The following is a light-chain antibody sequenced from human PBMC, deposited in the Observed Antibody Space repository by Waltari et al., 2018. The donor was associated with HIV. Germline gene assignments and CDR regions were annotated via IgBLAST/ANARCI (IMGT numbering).Light chain of an antibody. V-gene: IGLV3-21*04. J-gene: IGLJ1*01. Sequence: SYVLTQPPSVSVAPGKTARITCGGNNIGSKSVHWYQQKAGQATVLVIYYDSDRPSGIPERFSGSNSGNTATLTISRVEAGDEADYYCQVWGSSSDHVFGTGTKVTVL. CDR2: YDS. CDR3: QVWGSSSDHV. CDR1: NIGSKS.